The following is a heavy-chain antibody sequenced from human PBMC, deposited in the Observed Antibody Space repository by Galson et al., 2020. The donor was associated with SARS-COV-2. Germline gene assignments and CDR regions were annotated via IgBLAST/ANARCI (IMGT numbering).Heavy chain of an antibody. CDR3: ARDLLDYYDSSGYWRMSGYYGMDV. CDR1: GFTFSSYS. CDR2: ISSSSSTI. Sequence: GSLRLSCAASGFTFSSYSMNWVRQAPGKGLEWVSYISSSSSTIYYADSVKGRFTISRDNAKNSLYLQMNSLRAEDTAVYYCARDLLDYYDSSGYWRMSGYYGMDVWGQGTTVTVSS. D-gene: IGHD3-22*01. V-gene: IGHV3-48*01. J-gene: IGHJ6*02.